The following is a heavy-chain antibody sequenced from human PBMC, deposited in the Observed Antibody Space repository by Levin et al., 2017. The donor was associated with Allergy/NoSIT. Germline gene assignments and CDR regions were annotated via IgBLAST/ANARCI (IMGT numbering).Heavy chain of an antibody. CDR1: GFTFSSYA. CDR2: ISASGGTT. CDR3: AKLRSSPPRNYGMDV. Sequence: GESLKISCAASGFTFSSYAMTWVRQAPGKGLEWVSCISASGGTTYYTDSVKGRFTISRDSSKNTLFLQMNSLRVEDTAVYYCAKLRSSPPRNYGMDVWGQGTTVTVSS. D-gene: IGHD3-10*01. V-gene: IGHV3-23*01. J-gene: IGHJ6*02.